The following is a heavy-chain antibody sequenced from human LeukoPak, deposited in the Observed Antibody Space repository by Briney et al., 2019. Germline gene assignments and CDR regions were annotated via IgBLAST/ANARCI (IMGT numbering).Heavy chain of an antibody. Sequence: GGSLRLSCAASGFTFSSYATSWVRQAPGKGLEWVSAISGSGGSTYYADSVKGRFTISRDNSKNTLYLQMNSLRAEDTAVYYCAKRVSSSWYGGDYWGQGTLVTVSS. CDR2: ISGSGGST. J-gene: IGHJ4*02. CDR3: AKRVSSSWYGGDY. CDR1: GFTFSSYA. D-gene: IGHD6-13*01. V-gene: IGHV3-23*01.